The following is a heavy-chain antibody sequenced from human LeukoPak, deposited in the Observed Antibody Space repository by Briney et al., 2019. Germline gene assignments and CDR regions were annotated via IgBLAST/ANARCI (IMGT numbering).Heavy chain of an antibody. Sequence: PGGSLRLSCAASGFTVSSNYMSWVRQAPGKGLEWVSVIYSGGSTYYADSVKGRFTISRDNSKNTLYLQMSSLRAEDTAVYYCAGAAAGYYYYGVDVWGQGTTVTVSS. V-gene: IGHV3-66*01. J-gene: IGHJ6*02. CDR3: AGAAAGYYYYGVDV. CDR2: IYSGGST. D-gene: IGHD6-13*01. CDR1: GFTVSSNY.